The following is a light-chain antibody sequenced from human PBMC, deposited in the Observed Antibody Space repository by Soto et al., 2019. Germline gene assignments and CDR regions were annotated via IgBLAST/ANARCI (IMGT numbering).Light chain of an antibody. V-gene: IGLV2-23*01. CDR1: SNDVGSYNL. CDR3: CSYAGSSTL. J-gene: IGLJ1*01. CDR2: EGS. Sequence: QSALTQPASVSGSPGQSITISCTGTSNDVGSYNLVSWYQQHPDKAPKLMVYEGSKRPSGVSNRFSGAKSGNTASLTISGLQAEDEADYYCCSYAGSSTLFGTGTKVTVL.